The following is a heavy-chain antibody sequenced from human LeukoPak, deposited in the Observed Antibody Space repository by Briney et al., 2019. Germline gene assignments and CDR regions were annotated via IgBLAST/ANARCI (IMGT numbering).Heavy chain of an antibody. V-gene: IGHV1-24*01. CDR2: FDPEDGET. CDR1: GYTLTELS. J-gene: IGHJ6*03. CDR3: ATVRVGATTRYYYYYMDV. D-gene: IGHD1-26*01. Sequence: ASVKVSCKVSGYTLTELSMHWVRQAPGKGLEWMGGFDPEDGETIYAQKFQGRVTMTEDTSTDTAYMELSSLRSEDTAVYYCATVRVGATTRYYYYYMDVWGKGTTVTISS.